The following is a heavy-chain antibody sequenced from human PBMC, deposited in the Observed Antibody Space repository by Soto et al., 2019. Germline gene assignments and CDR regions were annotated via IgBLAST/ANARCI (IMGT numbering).Heavy chain of an antibody. CDR1: GASISGFY. Sequence: SETLSLTCTVSGASISGFYWSWIRKSAGKGLEWIGRIYATGTTDYTPSLKSRVMMSVDTSKKHFSLKLRSVTAADTAVYYCVRDGTKTLRDWFDPWGQGISVTVSS. J-gene: IGHJ5*02. CDR2: IYATGTT. CDR3: VRDGTKTLRDWFDP. V-gene: IGHV4-4*07. D-gene: IGHD1-1*01.